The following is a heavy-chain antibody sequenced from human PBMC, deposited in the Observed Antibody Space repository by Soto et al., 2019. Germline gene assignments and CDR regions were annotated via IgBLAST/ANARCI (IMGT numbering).Heavy chain of an antibody. CDR1: GFSLRTSGVG. V-gene: IGHV2-5*02. CDR3: AHRGGSSGWYDAFDI. J-gene: IGHJ3*02. D-gene: IGHD6-19*01. CDR2: IYWDDDK. Sequence: QITLKESGPTLVKPTQTLTLTCTFSGFSLRTSGVGVGWIRQPPGKALEWLAIIYWDDDKHYSPSLTSRLTITKDTSKNQVVLTMTNMDPVDTATYYCAHRGGSSGWYDAFDIWGQGTMVTVSS.